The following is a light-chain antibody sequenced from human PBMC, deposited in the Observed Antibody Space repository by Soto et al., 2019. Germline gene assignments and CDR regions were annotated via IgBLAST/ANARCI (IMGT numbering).Light chain of an antibody. J-gene: IGLJ1*01. CDR2: DVS. CDR3: NSYSGTSTRVV. Sequence: QSALTQPASVSGSPGQSITISCTGTSSDIGTYNYVSWYQQHTGKAPKLMIFDVSNRPSGVSNRFSGSKSDNTASLTISGLQAEDEADYYCNSYSGTSTRVVFGTGTKVTVL. CDR1: SSDIGTYNY. V-gene: IGLV2-14*03.